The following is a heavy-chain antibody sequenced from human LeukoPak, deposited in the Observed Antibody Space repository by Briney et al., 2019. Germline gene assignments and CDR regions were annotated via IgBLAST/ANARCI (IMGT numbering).Heavy chain of an antibody. CDR3: AKDYYGSGRANALYYFDY. Sequence: PGGSLRLSCLASGFTFRDYYMTWIRQAPGKGLEWVSAISGSGGSTYYADSVKGRFTISRDNSKNTLYLQMNSLRAEDTAVYYCAKDYYGSGRANALYYFDYWGQGTLVTVSS. V-gene: IGHV3-23*01. CDR1: GFTFRDYY. J-gene: IGHJ4*02. CDR2: ISGSGGST. D-gene: IGHD3-10*01.